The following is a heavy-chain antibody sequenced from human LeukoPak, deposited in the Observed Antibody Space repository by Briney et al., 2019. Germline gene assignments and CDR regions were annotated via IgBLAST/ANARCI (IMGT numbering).Heavy chain of an antibody. CDR1: GYIFTGYV. CDR2: ISAYNGNT. Sequence: ASVRVSCKASGYIFTGYVMHWVRQAPGQGLEWMGWISAYNGNTNYAQKLQGRVTMTTDTSTSTAYMELRSLRSDDTAVYYCERDSQQGFDPWGQGTLVTVSS. V-gene: IGHV1-18*04. J-gene: IGHJ5*02. CDR3: ERDSQQGFDP.